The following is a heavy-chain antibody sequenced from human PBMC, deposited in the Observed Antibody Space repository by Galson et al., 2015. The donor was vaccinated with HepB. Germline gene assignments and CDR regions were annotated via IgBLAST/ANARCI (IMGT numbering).Heavy chain of an antibody. V-gene: IGHV3-33*01. CDR2: IWYDESNK. D-gene: IGHD6-13*01. CDR1: GFTFSSYG. J-gene: IGHJ6*02. Sequence: SLRLSCAASGFTFSSYGMHWARQAPGKGLEWVAVIWYDESNKYYADSVKGRFTISRDNSKNTPYLQMNSPRAEDTAVYYCARDVGSIAAAGTNLVYYYYGMDVWGQGTTVTVSS. CDR3: ARDVGSIAAAGTNLVYYYYGMDV.